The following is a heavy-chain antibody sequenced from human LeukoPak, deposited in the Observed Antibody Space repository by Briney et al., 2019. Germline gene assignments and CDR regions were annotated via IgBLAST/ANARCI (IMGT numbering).Heavy chain of an antibody. J-gene: IGHJ4*02. D-gene: IGHD3-3*01. V-gene: IGHV3-11*01. CDR1: GFTFSDYY. CDR3: ARSGYDFWSGHPVGYFDY. Sequence: GGSLRLSCAASGFTFSDYYMSWIRQAPGKGREGVSYISSSGSTMFYADSVKGRFTISRDNAKNSLYLQTNSMRAEDTAVYYCARSGYDFWSGHPVGYFDYWGQGTLVPVSS. CDR2: ISSSGSTM.